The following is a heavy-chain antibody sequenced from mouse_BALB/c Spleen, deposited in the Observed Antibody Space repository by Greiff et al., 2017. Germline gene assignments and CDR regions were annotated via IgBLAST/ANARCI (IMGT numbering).Heavy chain of an antibody. J-gene: IGHJ1*01. CDR1: GFNFKDTY. V-gene: IGHV14-3*02. CDR2: IDPANGNT. Sequence: VQLQQSGAELVKPGASVKLSCTASGFNFKDTYMHWVKQRPEQGLEWIGRIDPANGNTNYNPKFQGKATITADKSSNTAYLPLRSLTSEDTAVYYCARNESLLRLGLTRFFDVWGAGTTVTVSS. D-gene: IGHD1-2*01. CDR3: ARNESLLRLGLTRFFDV.